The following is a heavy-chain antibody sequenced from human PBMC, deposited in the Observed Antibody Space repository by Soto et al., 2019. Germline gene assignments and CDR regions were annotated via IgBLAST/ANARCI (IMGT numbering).Heavy chain of an antibody. J-gene: IGHJ4*02. CDR3: ARDWGFSGYERGAY. CDR1: GLIVRNNH. CDR2: LHVEGNT. Sequence: DVQLVESGGGLIQPGGSLRLSCAASGLIVRNNHMSWVRQAPGKGLEWVSRLHVEGNTYYADSVQGRFTISRDTSKSALFLQMTSLRADDPAVYYCARDWGFSGYERGAYWGQGTLVNVSS. D-gene: IGHD5-12*01. V-gene: IGHV3-53*01.